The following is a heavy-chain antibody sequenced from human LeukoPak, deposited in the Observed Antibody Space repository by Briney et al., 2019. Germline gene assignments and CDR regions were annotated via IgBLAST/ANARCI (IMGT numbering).Heavy chain of an antibody. D-gene: IGHD3-10*01. CDR1: GGSVSSGSHF. J-gene: IGHJ4*02. CDR3: ARGVYGSGSYFIDY. V-gene: IGHV4-61*03. Sequence: PSETLSLTCTVSGGSVSSGSHFWSWIRQPPGKGLEWIAYIYHSGSTNYNPSLKSRVTMSLDTSKNHFSLKLSSVTAADTAVYYCARGVYGSGSYFIDYWGQGTLVTVSS. CDR2: IYHSGST.